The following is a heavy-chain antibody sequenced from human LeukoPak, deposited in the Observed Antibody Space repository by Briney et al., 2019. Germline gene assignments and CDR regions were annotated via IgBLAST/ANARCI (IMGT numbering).Heavy chain of an antibody. J-gene: IGHJ6*02. Sequence: GGSLRLSRAASGFTFSSYAMHWVRQAPDKGLEWVAVISYDGSNKYYADSVKGRFTISRDNSKNSLYLQMNSLRTEDTALYYCAKVSGNSLLNYYYYYGMDVWGQGTTVTVSS. V-gene: IGHV3-30-3*01. CDR3: AKVSGNSLLNYYYYYGMDV. CDR1: GFTFSSYA. CDR2: ISYDGSNK. D-gene: IGHD2/OR15-2a*01.